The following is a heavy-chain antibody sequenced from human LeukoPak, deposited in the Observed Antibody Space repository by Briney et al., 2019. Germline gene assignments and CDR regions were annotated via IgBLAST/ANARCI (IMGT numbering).Heavy chain of an antibody. D-gene: IGHD2-2*02. Sequence: SETLSLTCTVSGGSISSYYWSWIRQPAGKGLEWIGRIYTSGSTNYNPSLKSRVTISVDKSKNQFSLKLSSVTAADTAVYYCARRYRGPDAFDIWGQGTMVTVSS. CDR1: GGSISSYY. CDR2: IYTSGST. V-gene: IGHV4-4*07. J-gene: IGHJ3*02. CDR3: ARRYRGPDAFDI.